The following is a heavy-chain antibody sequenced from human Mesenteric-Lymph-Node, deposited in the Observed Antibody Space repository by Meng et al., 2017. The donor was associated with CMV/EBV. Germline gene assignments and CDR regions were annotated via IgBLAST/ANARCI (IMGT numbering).Heavy chain of an antibody. CDR1: EYSFTTYW. Sequence: GESLKISCKASEYSFTTYWIAWVRQMPGKGLEWMGIIYPGDSNTKYSPSFQGQVTISADKSVTTAYPQWSSLRASDSAMYYCARLSSNWGYYFDYWGQGTLVTVSS. CDR2: IYPGDSNT. CDR3: ARLSSNWGYYFDY. J-gene: IGHJ4*02. V-gene: IGHV5-51*01. D-gene: IGHD7-27*01.